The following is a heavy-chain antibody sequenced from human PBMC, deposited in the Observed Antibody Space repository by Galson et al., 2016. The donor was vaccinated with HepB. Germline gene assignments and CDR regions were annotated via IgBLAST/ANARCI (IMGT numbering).Heavy chain of an antibody. CDR2: DSMDGRRK. CDR3: AKRHEYCPPVGCSVDS. D-gene: IGHD2/OR15-2a*01. CDR1: GFNFNTYG. V-gene: IGHV3-30*18. J-gene: IGHJ4*02. Sequence: SLRLSCAASGFNFNTYGMHWVRQAPAKGLEWVAADSMDGRRKFYADSVKGRFTISRDNSNNMLFLQMSSLRVDDTAVYYCAKRHEYCPPVGCSVDSWGQGTLVSVSS.